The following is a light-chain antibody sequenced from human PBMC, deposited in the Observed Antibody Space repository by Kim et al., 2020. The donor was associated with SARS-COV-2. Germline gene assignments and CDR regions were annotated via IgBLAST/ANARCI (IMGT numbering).Light chain of an antibody. Sequence: ASVGDRVISTCRASQGIRNDLGWYQQNPGRAPKRLIYGASSLQSGVPSRFSGSGSGTEFTLTVSSLEPEDFAIYFCLQHNAYPITFGQGTRLEIK. CDR1: QGIRND. V-gene: IGKV1-17*01. CDR3: LQHNAYPIT. J-gene: IGKJ5*01. CDR2: GAS.